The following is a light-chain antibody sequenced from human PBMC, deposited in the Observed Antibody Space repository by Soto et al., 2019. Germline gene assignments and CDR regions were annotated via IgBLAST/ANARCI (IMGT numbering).Light chain of an antibody. J-gene: IGKJ4*01. CDR2: AAS. CDR3: QQYDSYPLS. Sequence: IQLTQSPSSLSASIGDRVTITCRASQGISSYLAWYQQKPRKAPNLLIYAASTLQSGVPSRFSGSGSGTDFTLTISSLQPEDFATYYCQQYDSYPLSFGGGTKVEIK. V-gene: IGKV1-9*01. CDR1: QGISSY.